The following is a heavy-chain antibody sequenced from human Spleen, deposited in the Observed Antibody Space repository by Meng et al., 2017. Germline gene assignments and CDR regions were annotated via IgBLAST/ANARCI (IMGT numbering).Heavy chain of an antibody. V-gene: IGHV1-2*06. CDR3: ARDPSNSSGWHAYLDY. J-gene: IGHJ4*02. D-gene: IGHD6-19*01. CDR1: GYTFTGYY. Sequence: QVQLVQSGAEVKKPGASVKVSCKASGYTFTGYYMHWVRQAPGQGLEWMGRINPNSGGTNYAQKFQGRVTMTRDTSINTVYMELISLRSDDTAVYYCARDPSNSSGWHAYLDYWGQGTLVTVSS. CDR2: INPNSGGT.